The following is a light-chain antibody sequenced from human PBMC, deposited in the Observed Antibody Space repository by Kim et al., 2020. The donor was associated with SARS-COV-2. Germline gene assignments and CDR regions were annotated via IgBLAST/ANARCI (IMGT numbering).Light chain of an antibody. Sequence: QGVTISCTGSSSNIGAGYDLHWYQQLPGTAPKLLIYGNINRPSGVPDRFSGSKSGTSASLAITGLQAEDEADYYCQSYDSSLSGYVFGTGTKVTVL. CDR1: SSNIGAGYD. CDR2: GNI. CDR3: QSYDSSLSGYV. J-gene: IGLJ1*01. V-gene: IGLV1-40*01.